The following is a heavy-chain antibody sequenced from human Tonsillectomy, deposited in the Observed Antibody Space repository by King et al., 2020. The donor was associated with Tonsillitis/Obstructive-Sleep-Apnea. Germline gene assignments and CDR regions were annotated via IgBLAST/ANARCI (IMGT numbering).Heavy chain of an antibody. Sequence: ITLKESGPVLVKPTETLTLTCTVSGFSLNNARMGVGWIRQPPGKALEWLAHIFSNDEKSYSTSLKSRLTISKDTSKSQVVLTMTNMDPVDTATYYCARGAFDWYGGYFDYWGQGTLVTVSS. J-gene: IGHJ4*02. CDR3: ARGAFDWYGGYFDY. CDR2: IFSNDEK. D-gene: IGHD3-9*01. CDR1: GFSLNNARMG. V-gene: IGHV2-26*01.